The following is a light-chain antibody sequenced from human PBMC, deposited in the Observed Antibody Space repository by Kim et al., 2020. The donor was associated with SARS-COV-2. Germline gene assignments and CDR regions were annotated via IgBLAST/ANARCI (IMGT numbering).Light chain of an antibody. CDR3: QQYNNWPPWA. J-gene: IGKJ1*01. CDR2: DAS. CDR1: QSISSK. V-gene: IGKV3-15*01. Sequence: VSPGERATLSCRASQSISSKLAWYQQKPGQAPRLLIYDASTRATEIPARFSGSGSGTEFTLTISSLQSEDFAIYYCQQYNNWPPWAFGQGTKLEI.